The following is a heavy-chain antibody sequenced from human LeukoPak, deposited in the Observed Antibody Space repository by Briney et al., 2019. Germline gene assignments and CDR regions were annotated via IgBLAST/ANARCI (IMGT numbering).Heavy chain of an antibody. CDR1: GFTFSSYA. CDR3: ANVYYFGSGTYESRYFDY. Sequence: PGGSLRLSCAASGFTFSSYAMSWVRQAPGKGLEWVSAISGSGGSTYYADSVKGRFTISRDNSKNTLYLQMNSLRAEDTAVYYCANVYYFGSGTYESRYFDYWGHGTLVTVSS. D-gene: IGHD3-10*01. CDR2: ISGSGGST. J-gene: IGHJ4*01. V-gene: IGHV3-23*01.